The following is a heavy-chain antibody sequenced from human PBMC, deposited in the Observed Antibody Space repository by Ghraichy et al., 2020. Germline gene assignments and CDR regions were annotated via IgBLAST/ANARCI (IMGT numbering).Heavy chain of an antibody. V-gene: IGHV1-2*04. Sequence: APVKVSCKASGYTFTGYYMHWVRQAPGQGLEWMGWINPNSGGTNYAQKFQGWVTMTRDTSISTAYMELSRLRSDDTAVYYCARDHVVGATMDYYYYGMDVWGQGTTVTVSS. J-gene: IGHJ6*02. CDR1: GYTFTGYY. CDR2: INPNSGGT. D-gene: IGHD1-26*01. CDR3: ARDHVVGATMDYYYYGMDV.